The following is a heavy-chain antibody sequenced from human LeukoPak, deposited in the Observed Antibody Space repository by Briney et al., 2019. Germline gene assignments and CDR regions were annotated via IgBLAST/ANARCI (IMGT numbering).Heavy chain of an antibody. CDR3: ARRGSGWPGYYSDY. D-gene: IGHD6-19*01. CDR1: GGSISSYY. Sequence: SETLSLTCTVSGGSISSYYWSWIRQPPGKGLEWIGYIYYSGSTNYNPSLKSRVTISVDTSKNQFSLKLSSVTAADTAVYYCARRGSGWPGYYSDYWGQGTLVTVSS. J-gene: IGHJ4*02. V-gene: IGHV4-59*08. CDR2: IYYSGST.